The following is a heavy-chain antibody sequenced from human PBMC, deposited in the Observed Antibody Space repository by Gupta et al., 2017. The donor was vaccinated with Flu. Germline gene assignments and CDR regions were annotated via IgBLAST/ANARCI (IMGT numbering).Heavy chain of an antibody. D-gene: IGHD2-15*01. Sequence: EAQLFESGGGLVQPGGSLRVPCAASGFPFSDYAMSWVRQAPGKGLEWVSIITNSGDTYYADSVMGRFTISRDNSKNTRYLQMSSLRAEDTALYFCVRRDNVVVVAGLDVWVQGTTVTVSS. CDR3: VRRDNVVVVAGLDV. V-gene: IGHV3-23*01. J-gene: IGHJ6*02. CDR2: ITNSGDT. CDR1: GFPFSDYA.